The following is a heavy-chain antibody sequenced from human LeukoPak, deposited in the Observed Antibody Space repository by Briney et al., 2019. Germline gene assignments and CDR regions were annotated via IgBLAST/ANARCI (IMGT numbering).Heavy chain of an antibody. CDR2: INPNSGGT. J-gene: IGHJ4*02. CDR3: ASTLAAAGTGFDY. D-gene: IGHD6-13*01. V-gene: IGHV1-2*06. CDR1: GYTFTGYY. Sequence: ASVKVYCKASGYTFTGYYMHWVRQAPGQGLEWMGRINPNSGGTNYAQKFQGRVTMTRDTSISTAYMELSRLRSDDTAVYYCASTLAAAGTGFDYWGQGTLVTVSS.